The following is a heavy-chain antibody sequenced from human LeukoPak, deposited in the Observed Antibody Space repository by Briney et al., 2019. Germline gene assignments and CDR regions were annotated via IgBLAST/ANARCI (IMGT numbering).Heavy chain of an antibody. J-gene: IGHJ4*02. V-gene: IGHV3-64*01. CDR3: ARAVRGVASAGY. Sequence: GGSLRLSCAASGFTFSTYAMHWVRQAPGKGLEYVSAISTSGSTTFYANSVKGRFTISRDNSNNTLYLQMGSLRVEDMAVYYCARAVRGVASAGYWGQGTLVIVSS. D-gene: IGHD3-10*01. CDR1: GFTFSTYA. CDR2: ISTSGSTT.